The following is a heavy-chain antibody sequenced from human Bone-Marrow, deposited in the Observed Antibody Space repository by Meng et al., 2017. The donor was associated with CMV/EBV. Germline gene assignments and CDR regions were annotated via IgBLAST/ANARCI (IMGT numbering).Heavy chain of an antibody. CDR3: ATGPSTAMVLYYYYYDMDV. J-gene: IGHJ6*02. D-gene: IGHD5-18*01. Sequence: ASVKVSCKASGYIFTGYYMHWVRQAPGQGLEWMGWMNPNSGGTNFAQKFQGRVTMTRDTSINTAYMELSWLRSDDTAVYYCATGPSTAMVLYYYYYDMDVWGQGTTVTVSS. CDR1: GYIFTGYY. V-gene: IGHV1-2*02. CDR2: MNPNSGGT.